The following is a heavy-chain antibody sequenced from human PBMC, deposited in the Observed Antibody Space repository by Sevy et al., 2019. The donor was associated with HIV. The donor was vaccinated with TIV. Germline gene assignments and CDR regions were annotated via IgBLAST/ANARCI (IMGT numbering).Heavy chain of an antibody. V-gene: IGHV3-23*01. J-gene: IGHJ1*01. CDR2: ISGSGGST. CDR1: GFRFGSQA. D-gene: IGHD6-13*01. Sequence: GGSLRLSCVGSGFRFGSQARSWVRQAPGKGLEWVSTISGSGGSTYYADSVKGRFAISRDNSKNTLDLEMNSLRVEDTAVYYCAKDASSSWTGGTFQHWGQGTLVTVSS. CDR3: AKDASSSWTGGTFQH.